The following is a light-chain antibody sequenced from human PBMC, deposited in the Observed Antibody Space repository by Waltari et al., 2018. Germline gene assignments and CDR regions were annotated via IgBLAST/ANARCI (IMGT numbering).Light chain of an antibody. Sequence: DVVMTQSPLSLPVTLGQPASISCRSSQSLVHSDGKTYLNWFQQRPGQSPRRLIYKVFNRDSGVPDRFSGSGSGTDFTLKISRVEAEDVGVYYSMQATHWPLTFGQGTKVEIK. CDR3: MQATHWPLT. CDR2: KVF. J-gene: IGKJ1*01. V-gene: IGKV2-30*02. CDR1: QSLVHSDGKTY.